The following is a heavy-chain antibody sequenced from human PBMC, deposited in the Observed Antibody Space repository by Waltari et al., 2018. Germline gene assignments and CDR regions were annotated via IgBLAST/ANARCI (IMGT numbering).Heavy chain of an antibody. J-gene: IGHJ5*02. CDR1: GFTFSSYS. CDR2: ISSSSSYI. CDR3: ARDQDGSGSYYRGTDH. Sequence: EVQLVESGGGLVKPGGSLRLSCAASGFTFSSYSMNWVRQAPGKGLEWVSSISSSSSYIYYADSVKGRFTISRDNAKNSLYLQMNSLRAEDTAVYYCARDQDGSGSYYRGTDHWGQGTLVTVSS. V-gene: IGHV3-21*01. D-gene: IGHD3-10*01.